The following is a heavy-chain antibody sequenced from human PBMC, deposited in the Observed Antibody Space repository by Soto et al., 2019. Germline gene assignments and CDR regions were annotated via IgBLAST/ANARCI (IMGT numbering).Heavy chain of an antibody. CDR1: GGSISRSTYY. V-gene: IGHV4-39*01. Sequence: TLSLTCTVSGGSISRSTYYWGWIRQPPGKGLEWIGSIYYSGSTYYRPSLKSRVTISVDASKNQFSLKLSSVTAADTAVYYCARQVPAAIRLGWFDPWGQGTLVTVSS. CDR3: ARQVPAAIRLGWFDP. J-gene: IGHJ5*02. CDR2: IYYSGST. D-gene: IGHD2-2*02.